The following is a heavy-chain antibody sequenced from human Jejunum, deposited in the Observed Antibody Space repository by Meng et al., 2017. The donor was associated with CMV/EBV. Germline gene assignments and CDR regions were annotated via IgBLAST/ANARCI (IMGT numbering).Heavy chain of an antibody. Sequence: YTFADNGMIWVRQAPGKGLEWVSGINLNGDKTGYADSVKGRFTISRDNSKNTLYLQMNSLRPEDTAVYYCAKDASLPGAGAEFDFWGQGTLVTVSS. J-gene: IGHJ4*02. D-gene: IGHD6-13*01. V-gene: IGHV3-20*03. CDR1: YTFADNG. CDR2: INLNGDKT. CDR3: AKDASLPGAGAEFDF.